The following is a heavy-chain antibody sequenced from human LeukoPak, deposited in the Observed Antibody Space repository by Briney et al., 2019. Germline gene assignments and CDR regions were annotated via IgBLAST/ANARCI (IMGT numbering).Heavy chain of an antibody. CDR2: IYYSGST. CDR3: AREMKRVWKVAHASYYYGMDV. Sequence: RTSETLSLTCTVSGGSISSYYWSWIRQPPGKGLEWIGYIYYSGSTNYNPSLKSRVTISVDTSKNQFSLKLSSVTAADTAVYYCAREMKRVWKVAHASYYYGMDVWGQGTTVTVSS. J-gene: IGHJ6*02. CDR1: GGSISSYY. V-gene: IGHV4-59*12. D-gene: IGHD1-1*01.